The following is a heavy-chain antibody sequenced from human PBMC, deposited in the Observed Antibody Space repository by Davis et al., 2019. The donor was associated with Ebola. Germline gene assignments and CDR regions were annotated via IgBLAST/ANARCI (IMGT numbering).Heavy chain of an antibody. CDR1: GFTFSNYW. D-gene: IGHD3-10*01. V-gene: IGHV3-7*03. Sequence: GGSLRLSCVASGFTFSNYWMTWVRQAPVRGLEWVANIKQDGSEKQYVDSVRGRFTISRDNAKNSLYLQMNSLRAEDTAVYYCAKDWGYMVRGVMIDYWGQGTLVTVSS. CDR2: IKQDGSEK. CDR3: AKDWGYMVRGVMIDY. J-gene: IGHJ4*02.